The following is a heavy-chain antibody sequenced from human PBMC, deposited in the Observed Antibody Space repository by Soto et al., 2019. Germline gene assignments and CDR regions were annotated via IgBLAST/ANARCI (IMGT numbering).Heavy chain of an antibody. CDR1: GYTFANYD. Sequence: QVQLVQSGGEVKKPGASVKVSCKTSGYTFANYDFSWVRQAPGQGLEWMGWVSNKNGVTSYAEKFRDRVTITTDTSTSTVYMELRSLTSDDTAVYFCAIERLNTGWYGFDYWGQGAQVTVSS. D-gene: IGHD6-19*01. V-gene: IGHV1-18*04. CDR3: AIERLNTGWYGFDY. J-gene: IGHJ4*02. CDR2: VSNKNGVT.